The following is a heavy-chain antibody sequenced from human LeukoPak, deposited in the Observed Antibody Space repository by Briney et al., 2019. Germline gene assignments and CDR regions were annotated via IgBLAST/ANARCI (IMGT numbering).Heavy chain of an antibody. D-gene: IGHD3-3*01. V-gene: IGHV3-7*03. CDR1: GFTFSSYT. Sequence: GGSLRLSCAASGFTFSSYTMSWVRQAPGKGLEWVANIKQDGSEKYYVDSVKGRFTISRDNAKNSLYLQMNSLRAEDTAVYYCASPGVIRFLEWFYWGQGTLVTVSS. J-gene: IGHJ4*02. CDR3: ASPGVIRFLEWFY. CDR2: IKQDGSEK.